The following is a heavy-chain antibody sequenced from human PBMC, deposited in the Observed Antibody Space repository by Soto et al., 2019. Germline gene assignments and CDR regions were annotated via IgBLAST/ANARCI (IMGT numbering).Heavy chain of an antibody. CDR1: GYSFTSYG. J-gene: IGHJ3*02. D-gene: IGHD3-10*01. CDR3: ARDGGRGDI. V-gene: IGHV1-69*13. CDR2: IIPIFGTA. Sequence: SVKVSCKASGYSFTSYGITWVRQTPGQGLEWMGGIIPIFGTANYAQKFQGRVTITADESTSTAYMELSSLRSEDTAVYYCARDGGRGDIWGQGTMVTVSS.